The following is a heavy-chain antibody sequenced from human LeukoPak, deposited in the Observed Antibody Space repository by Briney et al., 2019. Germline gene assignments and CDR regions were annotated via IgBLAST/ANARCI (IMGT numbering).Heavy chain of an antibody. CDR3: ARHSLRITMVRGVITA. J-gene: IGHJ4*02. V-gene: IGHV4-59*08. Sequence: PSETLSLTCTVSGGSISSYYWSWIRQPPGKGLEWIGYIYYSGSTNYNPSLKSRVTISVDTSKNQFSLKLSSVTAADTAVYYCARHSLRITMVRGVITAGGQGTLVTVSS. CDR1: GGSISSYY. D-gene: IGHD3-10*01. CDR2: IYYSGST.